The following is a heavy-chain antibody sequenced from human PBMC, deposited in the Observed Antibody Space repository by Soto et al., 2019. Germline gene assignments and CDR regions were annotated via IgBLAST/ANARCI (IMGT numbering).Heavy chain of an antibody. J-gene: IGHJ5*02. CDR1: GGSISSSNC. D-gene: IGHD4-17*01. V-gene: IGHV4-4*02. Sequence: PSETLSLTCAVSGGSISSSNCWSWVRQPPGKGLEWIGEIYHSGSTYYNPSLKSRVTISVDKSKSQFSLKLSSVTAADTAVYYCARVWTTVTNWFDPWGQGTLVTVSS. CDR2: IYHSGST. CDR3: ARVWTTVTNWFDP.